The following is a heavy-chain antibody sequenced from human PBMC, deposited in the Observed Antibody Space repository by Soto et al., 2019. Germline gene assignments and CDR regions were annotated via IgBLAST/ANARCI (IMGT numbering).Heavy chain of an antibody. Sequence: SETLSLTCAVSGDSISSPNWWSWYRQPPGKGLELIGEMFASGSSNYNPSLNGRVTISLDTSKNHFSLKLTSLTAADTAIYYCAREGFDHRPDYWGQGIPVTVSS. CDR1: GDSISSPNW. V-gene: IGHV4-4*02. J-gene: IGHJ4*02. CDR3: AREGFDHRPDY. CDR2: MFASGSS.